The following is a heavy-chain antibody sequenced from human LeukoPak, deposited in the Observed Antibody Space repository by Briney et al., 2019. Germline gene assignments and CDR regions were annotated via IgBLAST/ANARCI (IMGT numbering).Heavy chain of an antibody. CDR3: ARDLRSIVGATTGFDY. CDR2: ISAYNGNT. V-gene: IGHV1-18*01. J-gene: IGHJ4*02. D-gene: IGHD1-26*01. Sequence: ASVKVSCKAFGYTFTSYGISWVRQAPGQGLEWMGWISAYNGNTNYAQKLQGRVTMTTDTSTSTAYMELRSLRSDDTAVYYCARDLRSIVGATTGFDYWGQGTLVTVSS. CDR1: GYTFTSYG.